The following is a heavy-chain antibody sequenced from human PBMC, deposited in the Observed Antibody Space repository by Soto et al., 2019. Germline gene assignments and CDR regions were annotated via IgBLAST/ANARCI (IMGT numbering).Heavy chain of an antibody. CDR2: IIPIFGTA. CDR3: AITYYYDSSGYYRPNWLDP. CDR1: GGTFSSYA. J-gene: IGHJ5*02. V-gene: IGHV1-69*13. Sequence: SVKVSCKASGGTFSSYAISWVRQAPGQGLEWMGGIIPIFGTANYAQEFQGRVTITADESTSTAYMELSSLRSEDTAVYYCAITYYYDSSGYYRPNWLDPWGQGALVTVYS. D-gene: IGHD3-22*01.